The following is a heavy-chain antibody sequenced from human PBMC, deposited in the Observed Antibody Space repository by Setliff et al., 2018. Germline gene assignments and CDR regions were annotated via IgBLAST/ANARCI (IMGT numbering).Heavy chain of an antibody. CDR1: GFTFSNAW. J-gene: IGHJ3*02. Sequence: GGSLRLSCAASGFTFSNAWMNWVRQAPGKGLEWVGRNKSKTDGGTTDYAAPVKGRFTISRDDSKNTAYLQMNSLKTEDTAVYYCTFARDGYDVFDIWGQGTMVTVSS. CDR3: TFARDGYDVFDI. D-gene: IGHD5-18*01. V-gene: IGHV3-15*01. CDR2: NKSKTDGGTT.